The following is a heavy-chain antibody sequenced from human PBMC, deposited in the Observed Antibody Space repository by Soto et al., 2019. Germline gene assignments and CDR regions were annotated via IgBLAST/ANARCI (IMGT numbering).Heavy chain of an antibody. CDR2: IIPIFGTA. J-gene: IGHJ6*02. D-gene: IGHD3-22*01. CDR1: GGTFSSYA. Sequence: QVQLVQSGAEVKKPGSSVKVSCKASGGTFSSYAISWVRQAPGQGLEWMGGIIPIFGTANYAQKFQGRVTITADKSTSTAYMELSSLRSEDTAVYYCARDHPMIVVVINRYYYGMDVWGQGTTVTVSS. V-gene: IGHV1-69*06. CDR3: ARDHPMIVVVINRYYYGMDV.